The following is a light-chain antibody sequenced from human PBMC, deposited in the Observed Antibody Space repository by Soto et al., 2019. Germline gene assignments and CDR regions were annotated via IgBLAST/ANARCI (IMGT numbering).Light chain of an antibody. CDR3: QQYNNWPPYT. CDR2: GAS. V-gene: IGKV3-15*01. CDR1: QSVSSN. J-gene: IGKJ2*01. Sequence: EIVMTQSPATLSVSPGERATLSCRASQSVSSNLAWYQQKPGQAPRLLIYGASTRATGIPARFSGSGSGTEFTLTISSPQSEDFAVYYCQQYNNWPPYTFGQGTKVDIK.